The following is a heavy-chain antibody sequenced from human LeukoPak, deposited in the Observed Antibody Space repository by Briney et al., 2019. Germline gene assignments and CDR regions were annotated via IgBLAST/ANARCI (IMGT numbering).Heavy chain of an antibody. D-gene: IGHD6-19*01. V-gene: IGHV3-7*01. CDR3: ARVRPYSSGWSPFDY. CDR1: GFNFSSHA. CDR2: IKQDGSEK. J-gene: IGHJ4*02. Sequence: GRSLRLSCAASGFNFSSHAMHWVRQAPGKGLEWVANIKQDGSEKYYVDSVKGRFTISRDNAKNSLFLQMNSLRAEDTALYYCARVRPYSSGWSPFDYWGQGTLVTVSS.